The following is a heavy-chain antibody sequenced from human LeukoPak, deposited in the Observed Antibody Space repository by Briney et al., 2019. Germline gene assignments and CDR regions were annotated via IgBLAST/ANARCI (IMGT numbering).Heavy chain of an antibody. Sequence: GGSLRLSCAASGFTFSSYSMNWVRQAPGKGLEWVSSISSSSSYIYYADSVKGRFTISRDNAKNSLYLQMNSLRAEDTAVYYCAKNLHYYDSSGYYAPNWFDPWGQGTLVTVSS. CDR3: AKNLHYYDSSGYYAPNWFDP. V-gene: IGHV3-21*01. CDR1: GFTFSSYS. CDR2: ISSSSSYI. D-gene: IGHD3-22*01. J-gene: IGHJ5*02.